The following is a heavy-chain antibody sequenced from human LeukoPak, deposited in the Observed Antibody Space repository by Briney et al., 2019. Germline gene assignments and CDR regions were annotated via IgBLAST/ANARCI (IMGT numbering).Heavy chain of an antibody. J-gene: IGHJ4*02. CDR3: AKGGTYGGGADY. CDR1: GGSISSGSYY. V-gene: IGHV4-61*02. Sequence: QPSQTLSLTCTVSGGSISSGSYYWSWIRRPAGKGLEWIGRISTSGSTNYNPSLKSRVTISVDTSKNQFSLRLSSVTAADTAVYYCAKGGTYGGGADYWGQGTLVTVSS. D-gene: IGHD1-26*01. CDR2: ISTSGST.